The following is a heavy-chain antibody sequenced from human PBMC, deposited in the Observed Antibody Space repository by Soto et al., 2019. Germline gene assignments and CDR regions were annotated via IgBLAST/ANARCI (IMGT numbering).Heavy chain of an antibody. D-gene: IGHD2-8*01. CDR2: ISAYNGNT. V-gene: IGHV1-18*01. J-gene: IGHJ5*02. CDR3: ARDRPLGYCTNGVWCWFDP. Sequence: ASVKVSCKASGYTFTSYGISWVRQAPGQGLEWMGWISAYNGNTNYAQKLQGRVTMTTDTSTSTAYMELRSLRSDDTAVYYCARDRPLGYCTNGVWCWFDPWGQGTLVTVSS. CDR1: GYTFTSYG.